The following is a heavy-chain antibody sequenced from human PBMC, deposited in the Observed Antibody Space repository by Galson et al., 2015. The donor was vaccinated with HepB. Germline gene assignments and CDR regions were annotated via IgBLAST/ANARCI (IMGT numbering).Heavy chain of an antibody. CDR3: AKDDTSGSYYIDY. J-gene: IGHJ4*02. CDR1: GFTSSYHG. D-gene: IGHD6-19*01. Sequence: SLRLSCAASGFTSSYHGMHWVRQAPGKGLEWVALILNDGSNQYYADSVKGRFTISRDDSRDTLSLHMNSLRPEDTAVYYCAKDDTSGSYYIDYYGQGTLVTVSS. V-gene: IGHV3-30*18. CDR2: ILNDGSNQ.